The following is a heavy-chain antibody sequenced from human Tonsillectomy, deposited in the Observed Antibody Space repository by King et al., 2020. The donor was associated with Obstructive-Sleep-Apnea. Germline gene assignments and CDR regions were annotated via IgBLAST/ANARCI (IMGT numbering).Heavy chain of an antibody. CDR3: AKDGEMATIGFDY. J-gene: IGHJ4*02. CDR2: IWYDGSDK. V-gene: IGHV3-33*06. CDR1: GFTFNNYV. D-gene: IGHD5-24*01. Sequence: VQLVESGGGVVQPGRSLRLSCAASGFTFNNYVIHWVRQAPGKGLEWVAAIWYDGSDKYYADSVKGRFTISRDNSKNMLYLQMNSLRAEDTAVYYCAKDGEMATIGFDYWGLGTLVTVSS.